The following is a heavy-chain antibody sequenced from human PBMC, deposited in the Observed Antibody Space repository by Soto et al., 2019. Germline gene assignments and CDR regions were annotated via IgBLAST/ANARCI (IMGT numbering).Heavy chain of an antibody. J-gene: IGHJ4*02. D-gene: IGHD4-17*01. V-gene: IGHV3-33*01. CDR1: GFTFITYS. CDR2: IWYDGTQK. Sequence: FLRLSCEAAGFTFITYSMHWVRQPPGKGLEWLAAIWYDGTQKYYADSVKGRFIISRDNSKKTLYLEMNSLRAEDTAVYYCARAGGTTVTGLWHFDSWGEGTLVTVSS. CDR3: ARAGGTTVTGLWHFDS.